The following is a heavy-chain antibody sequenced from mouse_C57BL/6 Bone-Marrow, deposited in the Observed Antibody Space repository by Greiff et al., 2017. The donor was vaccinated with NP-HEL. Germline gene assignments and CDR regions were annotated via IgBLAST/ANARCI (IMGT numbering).Heavy chain of an antibody. V-gene: IGHV1-82*01. D-gene: IGHD1-1*01. J-gene: IGHJ2*01. Sequence: VQGVESGPELVKPGASVKISCKASGYAFSSSWMNWVKQRPGKGLEWIGRIYPGDGDTNYTGKFKGKATLTADKSSSTAYMQLSSLTSEDSAVYVCARGTTVSSFDYWGQGTTLTVSS. CDR1: GYAFSSSW. CDR3: ARGTTVSSFDY. CDR2: IYPGDGDT.